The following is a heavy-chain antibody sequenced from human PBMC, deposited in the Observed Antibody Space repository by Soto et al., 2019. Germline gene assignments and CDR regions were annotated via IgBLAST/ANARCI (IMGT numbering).Heavy chain of an antibody. J-gene: IGHJ4*02. Sequence: GESLKISCQGSGYDFTTVWIGWVRQMPGKGLECLGIVYPGDSDTRYSPSFQGQVTISADKSINTAYLHFSSLKASDTAIYYCARTNVAGIRGSFGFWGQGTLVPVSS. CDR3: ARTNVAGIRGSFGF. V-gene: IGHV5-51*01. D-gene: IGHD6-19*01. CDR2: VYPGDSDT. CDR1: GYDFTTVW.